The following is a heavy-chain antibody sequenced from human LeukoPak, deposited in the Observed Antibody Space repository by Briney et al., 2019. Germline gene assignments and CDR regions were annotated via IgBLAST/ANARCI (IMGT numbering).Heavy chain of an antibody. V-gene: IGHV3-7*03. Sequence: GGSLRLSCAASGITFSRFWMSWVRQAPGKGLQWVANTNQDGSEKHYVDSVKGRFTISRDNAENSLYLQMNSLRAEDTAVYYCAGGGHLDYWGQGALVTVAS. CDR2: TNQDGSEK. D-gene: IGHD3-16*01. CDR1: GITFSRFW. CDR3: AGGGHLDY. J-gene: IGHJ4*02.